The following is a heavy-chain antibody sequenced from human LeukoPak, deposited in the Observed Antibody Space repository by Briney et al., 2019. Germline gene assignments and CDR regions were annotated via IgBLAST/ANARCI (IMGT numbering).Heavy chain of an antibody. D-gene: IGHD4-23*01. Sequence: GGSLRLSCVASGFSVSGIHMNWVRQAPGKDLEWVSGLYSGGATYYADSMGGRFTISRDHSMNTLYLQMTNLRVDDTAIYYCARGNGNVGGRLDPWGQGTRVTVSS. V-gene: IGHV3-66*01. CDR2: LYSGGAT. CDR1: GFSVSGIH. J-gene: IGHJ5*02. CDR3: ARGNGNVGGRLDP.